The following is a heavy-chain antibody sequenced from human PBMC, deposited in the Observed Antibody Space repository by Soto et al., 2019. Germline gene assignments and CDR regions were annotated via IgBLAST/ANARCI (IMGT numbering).Heavy chain of an antibody. CDR1: GFTFSSYG. CDR2: ISYDGSNK. Sequence: GGSLRLSCAASGFTFSSYGMHWVRQAPGKGLEWVAVISYDGSNKYYADSVKGRFTISRDNSKNTLYLQMNSLRAEDTAVYYCAKARTRYDFWSGYYTGTLTTPSRGFDYWGQGT. CDR3: AKARTRYDFWSGYYTGTLTTPSRGFDY. D-gene: IGHD3-3*01. V-gene: IGHV3-30*18. J-gene: IGHJ4*02.